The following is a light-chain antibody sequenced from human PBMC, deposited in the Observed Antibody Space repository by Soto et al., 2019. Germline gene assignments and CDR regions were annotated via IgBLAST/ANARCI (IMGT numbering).Light chain of an antibody. Sequence: SVLTQPPSVSGAPGQRVTISCDGNNSNIGAGFDVYWHQQLPGTAPKPLIYDNINRPSGVPERFSGSKSGTSASLAITGLQTEDEADYYCQSYDTSLSGWVFGGGTKLTVL. CDR2: DNI. V-gene: IGLV1-40*01. CDR3: QSYDTSLSGWV. CDR1: NSNIGAGFD. J-gene: IGLJ3*02.